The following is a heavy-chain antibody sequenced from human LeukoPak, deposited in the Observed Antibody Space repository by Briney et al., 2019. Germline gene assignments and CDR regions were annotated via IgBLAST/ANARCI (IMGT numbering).Heavy chain of an antibody. CDR3: ARGLGVGLYRRVLLDY. CDR1: GGSISSSSYY. J-gene: IGHJ4*02. CDR2: INHSGST. D-gene: IGHD2-8*01. V-gene: IGHV4-39*07. Sequence: SETLSLTCTVSGGSISSSSYYWGWIRQPPGKGLEWIGEINHSGSTNYNPSLKSRVTISVDTSKNQFSLKLSSVTAADTAVYYCARGLGVGLYRRVLLDYWGQGTLVTVSS.